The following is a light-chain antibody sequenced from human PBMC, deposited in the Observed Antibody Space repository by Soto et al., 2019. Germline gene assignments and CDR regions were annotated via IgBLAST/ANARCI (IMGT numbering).Light chain of an antibody. CDR2: DAS. J-gene: IGKJ1*01. CDR3: QQYNSHWT. V-gene: IGKV1-5*01. CDR1: QSISRW. Sequence: DIQMTQSPSTLSASVGDRVTISCRARQSISRWLAWYQQKPGKAPNLLIYDASSLQSGVPSRFSGIGSGTEFTLTISSLQPDDFATYYCQQYNSHWTFGQGTKVEIK.